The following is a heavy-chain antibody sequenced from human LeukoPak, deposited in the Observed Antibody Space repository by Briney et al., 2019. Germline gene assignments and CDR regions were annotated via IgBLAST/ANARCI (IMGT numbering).Heavy chain of an antibody. Sequence: ASVKVSCKASGYTFTSYYMHWVRQAPGQGLEWMGIINPSGGSTSYAQKFQGRVTMTRDTSTSTVYMELSSLRSEDTAVYYCAREGLEYCGGDCQSQYWGQGTLVTVSS. J-gene: IGHJ4*02. CDR1: GYTFTSYY. V-gene: IGHV1-46*03. CDR3: AREGLEYCGGDCQSQY. CDR2: INPSGGST. D-gene: IGHD2-21*02.